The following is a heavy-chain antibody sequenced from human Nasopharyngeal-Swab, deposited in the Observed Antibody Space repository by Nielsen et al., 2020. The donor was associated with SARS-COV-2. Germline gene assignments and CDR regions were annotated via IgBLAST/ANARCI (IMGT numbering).Heavy chain of an antibody. Sequence: GESLKISCAASGFTLSNYWIHWVRQTPGKGLLWVSRINTDASRTRYADSVNGRFTISRDNAKNTVYLQMNSLRGEDTAVYYCTRVDVHDAFDMWGQGTMVTVSS. CDR1: GFTLSNYW. CDR3: TRVDVHDAFDM. CDR2: INTDASRT. V-gene: IGHV3-74*01. J-gene: IGHJ3*02. D-gene: IGHD3-16*01.